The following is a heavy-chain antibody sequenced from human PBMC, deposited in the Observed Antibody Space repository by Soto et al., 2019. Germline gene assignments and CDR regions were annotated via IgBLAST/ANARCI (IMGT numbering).Heavy chain of an antibody. Sequence: GGSLRLSCAASGFTFNAYGMHWVRQAPGKGLEWVTFISFNGKKTDYADSVKGRFTISRDNSQNKLYLQMNRLRAEDTAVYYCADIGGYDSVGGTYWGQGALVTVSS. D-gene: IGHD3-16*01. V-gene: IGHV3-33*05. CDR2: ISFNGKKT. J-gene: IGHJ4*02. CDR1: GFTFNAYG. CDR3: ADIGGYDSVGGTY.